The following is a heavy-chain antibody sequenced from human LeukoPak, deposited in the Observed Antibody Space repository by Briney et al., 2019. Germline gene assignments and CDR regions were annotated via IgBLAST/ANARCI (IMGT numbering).Heavy chain of an antibody. Sequence: GGSLRLSCAAPGFTVSSNYMSWVRQAPGKGLEWVSVIYSGGSTYYADSVKGRFTISRDNSKNTLYLQMNSLRAEDTAVYYCARGRTWSGCFDYWGQGTLVTVSS. CDR3: ARGRTWSGCFDY. J-gene: IGHJ4*02. CDR2: IYSGGST. CDR1: GFTVSSNY. V-gene: IGHV3-66*01. D-gene: IGHD3-3*01.